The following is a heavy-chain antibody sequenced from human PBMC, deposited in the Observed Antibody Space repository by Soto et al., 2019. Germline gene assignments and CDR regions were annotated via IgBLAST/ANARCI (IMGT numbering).Heavy chain of an antibody. CDR2: IGSSGLSV. CDR3: ARDLRQLLSHNYYYYYLDV. J-gene: IGHJ6*03. Sequence: QVHLVESGGGLVKHGGSLRLSCAASGFTFSDYQMSWIRQAPGKGLEWVSYIGSSGLSVYYEDSVKGRFTISRDNANNSLYLEMNSLRAEDSAVYYCARDLRQLLSHNYYYYYLDVWGKGTTVSVSS. V-gene: IGHV3-11*01. CDR1: GFTFSDYQ. D-gene: IGHD2-2*01.